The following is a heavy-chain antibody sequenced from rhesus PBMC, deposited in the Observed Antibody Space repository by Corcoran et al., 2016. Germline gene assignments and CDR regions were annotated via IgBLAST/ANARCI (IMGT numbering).Heavy chain of an antibody. CDR3: AKDKLIAAVFDY. CDR2: FMSGVAST. CDR1: GFTFSSYG. V-gene: IGHV3S5*01. Sequence: EVQLVETGGGLVQPGGSLKLSCAASGFTFSSYGMSWVRQAPGKGLEWVSAFMSGVASTYYADSVKGRFTISRDNSKNTLSLQMNSLRAEDTAVYYCAKDKLIAAVFDYWGQGVLVTVSS. D-gene: IGHD6-31*01. J-gene: IGHJ4*01.